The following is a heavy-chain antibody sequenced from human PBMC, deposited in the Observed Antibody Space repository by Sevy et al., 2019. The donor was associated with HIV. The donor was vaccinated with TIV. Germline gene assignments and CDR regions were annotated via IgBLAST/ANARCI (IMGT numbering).Heavy chain of an antibody. D-gene: IGHD3-22*01. V-gene: IGHV3-23*01. J-gene: IGHJ6*03. Sequence: GGSLRLSCAVSGFSFDSYGMTWVRQAPGKGLEWVSGISGSGTRTYYAHSVKGRFIISRDNSKNTLYLQMNSLRSEDWAIYYCGKGGGGHYDPDEIGYYFYYYNMDVWGKGTTVTVSS. CDR1: GFSFDSYG. CDR2: ISGSGTRT. CDR3: GKGGGGHYDPDEIGYYFYYYNMDV.